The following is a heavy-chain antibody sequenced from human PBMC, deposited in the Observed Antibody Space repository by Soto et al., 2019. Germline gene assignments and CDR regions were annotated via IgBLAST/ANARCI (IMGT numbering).Heavy chain of an antibody. CDR3: AENYYDFWSGYQPFFDY. D-gene: IGHD3-3*01. CDR2: ISGSGGST. CDR1: GFTFSSYA. J-gene: IGHJ4*02. V-gene: IGHV3-23*01. Sequence: GGSLRLSCAASGFTFSSYAMSWVRQAPGKGLEWVSAISGSGGSTYYADSVKGRFTISRDNSKNTLYLQMNSLRAEDTAVYYCAENYYDFWSGYQPFFDYWGQGTLVTVSS.